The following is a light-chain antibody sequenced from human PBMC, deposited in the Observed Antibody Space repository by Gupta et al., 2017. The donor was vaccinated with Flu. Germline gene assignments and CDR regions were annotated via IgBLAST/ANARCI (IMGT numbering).Light chain of an antibody. CDR1: QTISNY. V-gene: IGKV1-39*01. J-gene: IGKJ1*01. Sequence: DIQMTQSPYSLSASVGDRVTITCRASQTISNYLNWYQQKPGKAPKLLICAASSWQSGVPSRFSGSGSGTDFTLTISSLQPEDFATYYCQQSYSTPHTFGQGTKVEIK. CDR2: AAS. CDR3: QQSYSTPHT.